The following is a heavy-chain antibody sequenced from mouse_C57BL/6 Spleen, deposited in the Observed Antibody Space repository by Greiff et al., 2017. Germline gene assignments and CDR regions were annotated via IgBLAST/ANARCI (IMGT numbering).Heavy chain of an antibody. J-gene: IGHJ3*01. V-gene: IGHV1-9*01. CDR3: ARYDYYGSSYGAWFAD. Sequence: QVQLQQSGAELMKPGASVQLSCKATGYTFTGYWLAWVKPRPGHGLEWIGEILPGSGSTNYNEKFKGKATFTADTSSNTAYMQLSSLTTEDSAIYYCARYDYYGSSYGAWFADWGQGTLVTVSA. CDR1: GYTFTGYW. D-gene: IGHD1-1*01. CDR2: ILPGSGST.